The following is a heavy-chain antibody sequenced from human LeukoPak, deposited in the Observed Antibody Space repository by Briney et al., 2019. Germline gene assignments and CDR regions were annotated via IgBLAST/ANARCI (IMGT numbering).Heavy chain of an antibody. V-gene: IGHV1-46*01. Sequence: RASVKVSCTVSGYSFTSNYIHWVRQAPGQGLEWMGMIYPRDGSTSYAQRFQDRVTVTRDTSTSTVHMELSGLRSEDTAVYYCARDQEGFDYWGQETLVTVSS. CDR1: GYSFTSNY. CDR2: IYPRDGST. J-gene: IGHJ4*02. CDR3: ARDQEGFDY.